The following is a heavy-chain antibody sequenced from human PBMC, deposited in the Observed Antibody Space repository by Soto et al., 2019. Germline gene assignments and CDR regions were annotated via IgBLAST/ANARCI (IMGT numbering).Heavy chain of an antibody. CDR3: AKDVLRWAAAGPYGMDV. J-gene: IGHJ6*02. Sequence: QVQLVESGGGVVQPGRSLRLSCAASGFTFSSYGMHWVRQAPGKGLEWVAVISYDGSNKYYADSVKGRFTISRKNSKNTEYLQINSLTGEDTAGYCSAKDVLRWAAAGPYGMDVWGQGTTVTVSS. CDR2: ISYDGSNK. V-gene: IGHV3-30*18. CDR1: GFTFSSYG. D-gene: IGHD6-13*01.